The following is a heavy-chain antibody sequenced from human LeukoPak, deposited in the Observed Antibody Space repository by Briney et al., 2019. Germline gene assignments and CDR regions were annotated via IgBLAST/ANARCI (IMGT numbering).Heavy chain of an antibody. D-gene: IGHD6-19*01. J-gene: IGHJ3*02. CDR3: ASFTTAVAATLGAFDI. Sequence: PGETLTLSCAVSGYSISSCYIRGLLRPPPGGGLGGIVRMYHSGNTYYNPSVKSRFTISVDTSKNQFSLKLSSVTAADTAVYYCASFTTAVAATLGAFDIWGQGTMVTVSS. V-gene: IGHV4-38-2*01. CDR2: MYHSGNT. CDR1: GYSISSCYI.